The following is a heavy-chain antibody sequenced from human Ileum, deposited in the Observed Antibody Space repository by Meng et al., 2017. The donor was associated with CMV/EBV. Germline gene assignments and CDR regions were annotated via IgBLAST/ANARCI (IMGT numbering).Heavy chain of an antibody. Sequence: AVYGGSFSGSYWSWIRQPPGKGLEWIGEINHSGSTNYNPSLKSRVTISVDTSKNQFSLKLSSVTAADTAVYYCARDPVVVAATHFDYWGQGTLVTVSS. D-gene: IGHD2-15*01. V-gene: IGHV4-34*01. CDR1: GGSFSGSY. CDR3: ARDPVVVAATHFDY. J-gene: IGHJ4*02. CDR2: INHSGST.